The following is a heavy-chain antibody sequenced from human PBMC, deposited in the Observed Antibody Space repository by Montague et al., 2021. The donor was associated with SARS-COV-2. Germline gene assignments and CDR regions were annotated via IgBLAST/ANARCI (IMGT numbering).Heavy chain of an antibody. Sequence: SLRLSCAASGFTFSSYAMHWVRQAPGKGLEWVAVISYDGSNKYYVDSVKGRFTISRDNPKNTLYLQMNSLRAEDTAVYYCARAALGGYESYFDYWGQGTLVNVSS. V-gene: IGHV3-30*04. CDR2: ISYDGSNK. J-gene: IGHJ4*02. D-gene: IGHD5-12*01. CDR3: ARAALGGYESYFDY. CDR1: GFTFSSYA.